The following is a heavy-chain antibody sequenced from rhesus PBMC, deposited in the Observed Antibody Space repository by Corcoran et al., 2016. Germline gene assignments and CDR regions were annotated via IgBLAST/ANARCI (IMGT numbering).Heavy chain of an antibody. CDR2: LYGSGSTT. D-gene: IGHD6-25*01. J-gene: IGHJ4*01. Sequence: QLQLQESGPGLVKPSETLSVTCAVSGGSISSSYWSWIRQAPGKGLEWLGYLYGSGSTTNYNPSLKRRVTLSVATSKNQLALKLSSVTAADTAVYYCAACIAAAGTAAFDYWGQGVLVTVSS. CDR1: GGSISSSY. CDR3: AACIAAAGTAAFDY. V-gene: IGHV4-169*01.